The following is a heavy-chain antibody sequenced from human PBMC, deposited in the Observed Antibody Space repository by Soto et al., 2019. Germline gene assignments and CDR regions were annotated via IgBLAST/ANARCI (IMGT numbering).Heavy chain of an antibody. CDR2: IYWDDDK. V-gene: IGHV2-5*02. J-gene: IGHJ4*02. CDR1: GFYLSTRGGG. D-gene: IGHD1-20*01. CDR3: AHTEIRNWNYFDY. Sequence: QITLKDSVLRLGNPHKTLPLTCPFPGFYLSTRGGGGGWIRKPPGKALEWLALIYWDDDKPYSPSLKSRLTITKDTSKNQVVLTMTNMDPVDTATYYCAHTEIRNWNYFDYWGQGTLVTVSS.